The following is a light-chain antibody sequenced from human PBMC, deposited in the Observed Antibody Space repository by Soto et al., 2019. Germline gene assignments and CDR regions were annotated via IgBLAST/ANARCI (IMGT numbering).Light chain of an antibody. V-gene: IGKV1-5*01. Sequence: DIQMTQSPSTLSASVGDRVTVTCRASQSISSSLAWYQQKPGKAPELLIYDASSLESGVPSRFSGSGSGTDFALTITSLQAEDFATYYCQKLRMYPSTCGGGNTGAIK. CDR3: QKLRMYPST. J-gene: IGKJ4*01. CDR1: QSISSS. CDR2: DAS.